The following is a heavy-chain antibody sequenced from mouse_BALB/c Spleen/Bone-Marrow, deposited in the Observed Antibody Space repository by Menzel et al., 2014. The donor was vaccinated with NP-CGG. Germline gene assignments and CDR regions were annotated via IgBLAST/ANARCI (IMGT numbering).Heavy chain of an antibody. D-gene: IGHD1-1*01. J-gene: IGHJ1*01. CDR2: INPSNGRT. V-gene: IGHV1S81*02. CDR1: GYTFTSCW. Sequence: QVQLKDSGAELVKPGASVKLSCKASGYTFTSCWMHWVKQRPGQGLEWIGEINPSNGRTNYNEKFKSKATLTVDKSSSTAYMQLSSLTSEDSAVYYCAPYYYGSSYGFYWYFDVWGAGTTVTVSS. CDR3: APYYYGSSYGFYWYFDV.